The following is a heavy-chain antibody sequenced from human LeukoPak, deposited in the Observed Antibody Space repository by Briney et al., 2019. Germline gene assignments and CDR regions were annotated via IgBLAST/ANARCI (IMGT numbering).Heavy chain of an antibody. J-gene: IGHJ4*02. V-gene: IGHV1-18*01. CDR3: ARGAGGGYSPSVEFDY. D-gene: IGHD5-12*01. CDR2: IRGYDGET. Sequence: ASVKVSCTASGYTFTNYGISWVRQAPGQGLEWVGCIRGYDGETKYAQTLQGRVTMTTDTYTNTASMELRSLRSDDTAVYYCARGAGGGYSPSVEFDYWGQGTLVTVSS. CDR1: GYTFTNYG.